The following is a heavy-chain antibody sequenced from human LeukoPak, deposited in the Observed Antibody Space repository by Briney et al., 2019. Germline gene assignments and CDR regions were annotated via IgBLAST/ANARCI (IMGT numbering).Heavy chain of an antibody. V-gene: IGHV3-21*01. CDR1: GFTFSTFV. J-gene: IGHJ6*02. CDR3: ARALGMDV. Sequence: GGSLRLSCAASGFTFSTFVMIWVRQAPGKGLEWVSSISSGSYIYYADAVKARFTISRDNARNSLYLQMNSLRADDTAVYYCARALGMDVWGQGTTVTVSS. CDR2: ISSGSYI.